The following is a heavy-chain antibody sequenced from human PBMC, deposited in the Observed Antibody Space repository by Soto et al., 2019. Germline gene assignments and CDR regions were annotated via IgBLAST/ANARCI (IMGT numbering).Heavy chain of an antibody. CDR2: IYTTRSP. V-gene: IGHV4-4*07. CDR3: ARSPAYGDYANLDT. Sequence: SETLSLTCTVSGDSVSKYYWNGIRQPAGKGLEWIGRIYTTRSPNYNPSLKSRVTMSVDTSKNQFSLKLNLSSVTAADTAVYYCARSPAYGDYANLDTWGQGTLVTV. CDR1: GDSVSKYY. D-gene: IGHD4-17*01. J-gene: IGHJ5*02.